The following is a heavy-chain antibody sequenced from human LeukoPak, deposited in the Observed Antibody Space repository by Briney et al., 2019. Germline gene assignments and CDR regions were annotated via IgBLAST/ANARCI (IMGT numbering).Heavy chain of an antibody. D-gene: IGHD2-15*01. CDR1: GGTFSSYA. CDR3: ASSAVVAAPRDFQH. Sequence: GASVKVSCKASGGTFSSYAISWVRQAPGQGLEWMGRIIPIFGTANYAQKFQGRVTITTDESTSTAYMELSSLRSEDTAVYYCASSAVVAAPRDFQHWGQGTLVTVSS. V-gene: IGHV1-69*05. J-gene: IGHJ1*01. CDR2: IIPIFGTA.